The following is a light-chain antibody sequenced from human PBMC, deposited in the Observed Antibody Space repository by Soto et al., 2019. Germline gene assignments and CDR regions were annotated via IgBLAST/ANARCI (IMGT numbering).Light chain of an antibody. CDR1: QSVSSTY. CDR3: QQYGRSPPFT. Sequence: EIVLTQSPGTLSLSPGERATLSCRASQSVSSTYIAWYQQKPGQAPRLLIYGASIWATGIPDRFSGSGSGTDFTLTISRLEPEDFAVYFCQQYGRSPPFTFGQGTKVEIK. J-gene: IGKJ2*01. V-gene: IGKV3-20*01. CDR2: GAS.